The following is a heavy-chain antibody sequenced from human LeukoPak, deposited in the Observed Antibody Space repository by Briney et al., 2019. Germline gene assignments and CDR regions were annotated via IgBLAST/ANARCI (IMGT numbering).Heavy chain of an antibody. CDR1: GITFSNYE. CDR3: ASSLSSGWGPVDDY. V-gene: IGHV3-48*03. Sequence: PGGSLRLSCAASGITFSNYEMNWVRQAPGKGLEWVSYINPGGSNRFYAGSVRGRFAIYRDDAKKSVYLQMNRLRAEDTAVYYCASSLSSGWGPVDDYWGQGIMVTVSS. CDR2: INPGGSNR. J-gene: IGHJ4*02. D-gene: IGHD6-19*01.